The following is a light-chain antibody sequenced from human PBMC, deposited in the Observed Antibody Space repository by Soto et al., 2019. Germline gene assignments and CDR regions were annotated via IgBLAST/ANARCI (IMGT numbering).Light chain of an antibody. V-gene: IGLV2-14*01. CDR1: SSDVGGYNY. Sequence: QSALTQPASVSGSPGQSITISCTGTSSDVGGYNYVSWYQQHPGKAPKLMIYDVSNRPSGVSNRFSGSKSGNTASLTISGLQAEDEADYYRSSYTSSSPLFGTGTKLTVL. CDR2: DVS. CDR3: SSYTSSSPL. J-gene: IGLJ1*01.